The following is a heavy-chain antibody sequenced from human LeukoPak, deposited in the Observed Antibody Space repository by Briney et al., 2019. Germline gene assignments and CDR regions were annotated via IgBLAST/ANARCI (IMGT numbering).Heavy chain of an antibody. CDR1: GFTFSSYS. D-gene: IGHD3-22*01. CDR3: ARAGTYYYDSSGYAPDY. J-gene: IGHJ4*02. V-gene: IGHV3-21*01. Sequence: GGSLRLSCAASGFTFSSYSMYWVRQAPGKGLEWVSSISSSSSYIYYADSVKGRFTISRDNAKNSLYLQMNSLRAEDTAVYYCARAGTYYYDSSGYAPDYWGQGTLVTVSS. CDR2: ISSSSSYI.